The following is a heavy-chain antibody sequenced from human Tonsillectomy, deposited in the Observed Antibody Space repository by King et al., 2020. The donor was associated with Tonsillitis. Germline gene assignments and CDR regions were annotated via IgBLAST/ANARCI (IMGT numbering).Heavy chain of an antibody. J-gene: IGHJ4*02. V-gene: IGHV3-11*05. CDR1: GFTFSDYY. CDR3: ARDISNYGFDY. D-gene: IGHD4-17*01. Sequence: VQLVESGGGLVKPGGSLRLSCAASGFTFSDYYMSWIRQAPGKGLEWVAHICNSCTYTNYADSVKGRFSISRDNAKNSVYLQMNSLRAEDTAVYYCARDISNYGFDYWGQGTLVTVSS. CDR2: ICNSCTYT.